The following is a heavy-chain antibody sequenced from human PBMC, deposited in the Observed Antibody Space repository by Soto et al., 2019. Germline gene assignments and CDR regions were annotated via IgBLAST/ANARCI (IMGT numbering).Heavy chain of an antibody. CDR1: GFTFSSYS. Sequence: EVQLVESGGGLVQPGGSLRLSCAASGFTFSSYSMSWVRQGPGKGLEWVSYIDTSGSTTYYADSVKGRFAISRDNAKNSHYLKVNSLRDEDTAVYYCARDRLTGDRREAFDIWGQGTMVTVSS. D-gene: IGHD7-27*01. CDR2: IDTSGSTT. CDR3: ARDRLTGDRREAFDI. V-gene: IGHV3-48*02. J-gene: IGHJ3*02.